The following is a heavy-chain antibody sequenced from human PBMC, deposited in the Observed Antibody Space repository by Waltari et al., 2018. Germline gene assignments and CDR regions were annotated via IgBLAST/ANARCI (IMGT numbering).Heavy chain of an antibody. V-gene: IGHV4-34*01. CDR1: RGSFTSYF. J-gene: IGHJ3*02. D-gene: IGHD1-26*01. Sequence: QVQLEQWGAGLLRPSETLSLTCGVFRGSFTSYFWTWVRHPPGKGLRWIGEINHSGSTTYNPSLKGRATISVDTSRNQFSLKLCSVTAADTAVYYCARGGAFAFDIWGQGTMLTVSS. CDR3: ARGGAFAFDI. CDR2: INHSGST.